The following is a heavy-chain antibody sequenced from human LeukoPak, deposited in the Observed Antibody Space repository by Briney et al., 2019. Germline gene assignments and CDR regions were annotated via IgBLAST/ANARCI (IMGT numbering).Heavy chain of an antibody. CDR2: INPRSGGT. Sequence: ASVKVSCTASGYTFTGYYIHWVRQAPGQGLERMGWINPRSGGTNYAQKFQGRVTMTRDTSISTAYMELSRLRSDDTAVYYCARDGQNGAVAGFDYWGQGTLVTVSS. CDR3: ARDGQNGAVAGFDY. J-gene: IGHJ4*02. V-gene: IGHV1-2*02. CDR1: GYTFTGYY. D-gene: IGHD6-19*01.